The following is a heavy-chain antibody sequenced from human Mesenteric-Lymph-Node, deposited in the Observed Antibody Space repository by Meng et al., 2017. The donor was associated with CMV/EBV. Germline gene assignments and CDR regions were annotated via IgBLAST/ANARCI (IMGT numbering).Heavy chain of an antibody. J-gene: IGHJ6*02. D-gene: IGHD6-6*01. V-gene: IGHV3-48*03. CDR1: GFTFGNYE. CDR2: ISSSGAVT. CDR3: ARVSIAARRGGVYYYYYGMDV. Sequence: GESLKISCVVSGFTFGNYEMNWVRQAPGKGLEWVSFISSSGAVTHYAGSVKGRFTISIDNARNSLYLQMNSLRAEDTAVYYCARVSIAARRGGVYYYYYGMDVWGQGTTVTVSS.